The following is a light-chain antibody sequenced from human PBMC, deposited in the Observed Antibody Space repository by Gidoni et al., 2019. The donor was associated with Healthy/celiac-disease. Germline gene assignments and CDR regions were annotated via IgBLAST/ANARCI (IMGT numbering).Light chain of an antibody. CDR1: QSVSSY. J-gene: IGKJ4*01. Sequence: EIVLTQSPATLSLSPGDGATLSCRASQSVSSYLAWYQQKPGQAPSLLIYGASNRATGIPARFSGSGSGTDFTLTISSLEPEDFAVYYCQQRSNWGLTFGGGTKVEIK. CDR2: GAS. CDR3: QQRSNWGLT. V-gene: IGKV3-11*01.